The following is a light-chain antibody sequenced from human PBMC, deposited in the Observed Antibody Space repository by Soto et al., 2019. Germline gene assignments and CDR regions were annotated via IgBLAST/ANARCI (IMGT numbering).Light chain of an antibody. CDR2: KAS. CDR1: QNIFTY. Sequence: IQMTQNPSSLSASVGDRVSITCLASQNIFTYLNWYQQKPGKAPKLLIYKASTLKSGVPLRFSGSGSGTEFTLTINSLQSDDFATYYCQQYDSYSWTFGQGTKVDI. J-gene: IGKJ1*01. CDR3: QQYDSYSWT. V-gene: IGKV1-5*03.